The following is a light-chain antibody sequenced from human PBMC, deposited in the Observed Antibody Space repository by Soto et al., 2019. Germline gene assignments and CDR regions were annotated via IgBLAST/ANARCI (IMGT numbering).Light chain of an antibody. CDR2: DVS. V-gene: IGLV2-14*01. CDR1: SIDVGGYNY. Sequence: QSALTQPASVSGSPGQSITISCTGTSIDVGGYNYVSWYQQYPGKAPKLMIYDVSNRPSGVSNRFSGSKSGNTASLTISGLQAEDEADYYCTSYTTSSTLVFGTGTKVTVL. J-gene: IGLJ1*01. CDR3: TSYTTSSTLV.